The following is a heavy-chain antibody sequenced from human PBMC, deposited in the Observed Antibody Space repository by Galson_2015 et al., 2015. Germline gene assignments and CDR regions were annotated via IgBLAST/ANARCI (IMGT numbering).Heavy chain of an antibody. CDR3: AKDLYDSSGYYDDY. CDR1: GFTFSSYG. J-gene: IGHJ4*02. CDR2: MSYDGSNK. V-gene: IGHV3-30*18. D-gene: IGHD3-22*01. Sequence: SLRLSCAASGFTFSSYGMHWVRQAPGKGLEWVAVMSYDGSNKYYADSVKGRFTISRDNSKNTLYLQMNSLRAEDTAVYYCAKDLYDSSGYYDDYWGQGTLVTVSS.